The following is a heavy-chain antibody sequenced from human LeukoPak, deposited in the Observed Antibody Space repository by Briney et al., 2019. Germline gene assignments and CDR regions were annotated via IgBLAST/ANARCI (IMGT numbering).Heavy chain of an antibody. J-gene: IGHJ3*02. V-gene: IGHV1-8*01. CDR1: GYTFTSYD. CDR2: MNPNSGNT. D-gene: IGHD2-15*01. Sequence: APVKVSCKASGYTFTSYDINWVRQATGQGPEWMGWMNPNSGNTGYAQKFQGRVTMTRKTSISTAYMELSSLRSEDTAVYYCARGYCSGGSCHAFDIWGQGTMVTVSS. CDR3: ARGYCSGGSCHAFDI.